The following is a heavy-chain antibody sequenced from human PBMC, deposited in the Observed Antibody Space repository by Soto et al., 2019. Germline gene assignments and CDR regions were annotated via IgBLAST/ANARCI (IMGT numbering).Heavy chain of an antibody. CDR1: GGTFSSYA. D-gene: IGHD5-12*01. J-gene: IGHJ4*02. CDR3: ASGPGYSGYENTLVFDY. CDR2: IIPIFGTA. V-gene: IGHV1-69*13. Sequence: SVKVSCKASGGTFSSYAISWVRQAPGQGLEWMGGIIPIFGTANYAQKFRGRLTIPADDSTSTAYMELSSLRSEDTAVYYCASGPGYSGYENTLVFDYWGQVTLVTVSS.